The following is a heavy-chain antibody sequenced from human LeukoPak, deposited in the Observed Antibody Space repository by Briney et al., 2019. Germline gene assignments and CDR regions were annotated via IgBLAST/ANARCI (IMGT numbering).Heavy chain of an antibody. V-gene: IGHV3-7*01. D-gene: IGHD1-1*01. J-gene: IGHJ4*02. Sequence: GGSLRLSCAASGFPFSRYWMSWVRQAPGKGLEWVANIKQDGSERYHVDSVRGRFTISRDNAKNSLFLQMNSLRAEDTAVYYCATMGLEPLPYFFDYWGQGTLVTVSS. CDR1: GFPFSRYW. CDR2: IKQDGSER. CDR3: ATMGLEPLPYFFDY.